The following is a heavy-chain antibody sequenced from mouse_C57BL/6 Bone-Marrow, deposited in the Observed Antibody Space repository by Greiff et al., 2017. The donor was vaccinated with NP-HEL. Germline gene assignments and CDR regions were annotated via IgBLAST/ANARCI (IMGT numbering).Heavy chain of an antibody. Sequence: QVQLQQSGAELVKPGASVKMSCKASGYTFTSYWITWVKQRPGQGLEWIGDIYPGSGSTNYNEKFKSKATLTVDTSSSTAYMQLSSLTSEDSAVYYGARPPYDGYPWFAYWGQGTLVTVSA. J-gene: IGHJ3*01. D-gene: IGHD2-3*01. CDR1: GYTFTSYW. CDR3: ARPPYDGYPWFAY. V-gene: IGHV1-55*01. CDR2: IYPGSGST.